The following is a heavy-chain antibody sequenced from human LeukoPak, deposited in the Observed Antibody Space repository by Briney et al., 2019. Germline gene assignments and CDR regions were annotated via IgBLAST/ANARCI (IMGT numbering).Heavy chain of an antibody. Sequence: PGGSLRLSCAASGFTFSSYSMNWVRQAPGKGLEWVSFISSSSSYIYYADSVKGRFTISRENAKNSLYLQMNSLRAEDTAVYYCAREGDYGDYFDYWGQGTLVTVSS. J-gene: IGHJ4*02. V-gene: IGHV3-21*01. CDR3: AREGDYGDYFDY. CDR1: GFTFSSYS. CDR2: ISSSSSYI. D-gene: IGHD4-17*01.